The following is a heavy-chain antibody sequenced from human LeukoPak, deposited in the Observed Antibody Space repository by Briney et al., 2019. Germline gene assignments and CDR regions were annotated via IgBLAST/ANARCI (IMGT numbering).Heavy chain of an antibody. CDR3: VRAGCIGGRCYAIDY. Sequence: GGSLRLSCAASGLTFSTYTMNWVRQAPGKGLEWVSSIDRSSSLIYYADSVKGRFTISRDNAKNSLYLQMNSLRAEDTAVFYCVRAGCIGGRCYAIDYWGQGTLVTVSS. D-gene: IGHD2-15*01. CDR2: IDRSSSLI. V-gene: IGHV3-21*01. CDR1: GLTFSTYT. J-gene: IGHJ4*02.